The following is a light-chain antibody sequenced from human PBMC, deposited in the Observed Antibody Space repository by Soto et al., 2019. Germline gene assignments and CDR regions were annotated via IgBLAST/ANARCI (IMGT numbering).Light chain of an antibody. CDR1: SSDVGSSNG. CDR3: SSYTSSSTYV. J-gene: IGLJ1*01. CDR2: DVS. Sequence: QSVLTQPPSVSGSPGQSVAISCTGTSSDVGSSNGVSWYQQPPGTAPKLMIYDVSNRPSGVPDRFSGSKSGNTASLTISGLQAEDEADYYCSSYTSSSTYVFGSGTKVRVL. V-gene: IGLV2-18*02.